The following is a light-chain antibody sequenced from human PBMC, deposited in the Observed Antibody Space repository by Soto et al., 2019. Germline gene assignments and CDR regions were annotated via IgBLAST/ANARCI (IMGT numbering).Light chain of an antibody. CDR3: PSYGTSLSGLYA. J-gene: IGLJ1*01. CDR2: DSN. V-gene: IGLV1-40*01. CDR1: SSNIGAGQD. Sequence: QSVLTQPPSVSGAPGQRVTISCTGTSSNIGAGQDVHWYRQLPGAAPKFLISDSNNRASGVPDRFSVSKSGASASLAITGLRAEDEGDYFCPSYGTSLSGLYALGTRTKV.